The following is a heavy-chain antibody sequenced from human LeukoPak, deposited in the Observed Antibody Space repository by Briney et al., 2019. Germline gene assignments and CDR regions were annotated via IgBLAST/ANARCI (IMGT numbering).Heavy chain of an antibody. J-gene: IGHJ4*02. CDR2: VHYSGTS. Sequence: PSETLSLTCAVSGGSITSYYWSWIRQVPGKGLEWIGYVHYSGTSNYNPSLKIRVTISVDTSKNQFSLRLTSVNAADTAVYYCARGRGRDGDNLVSWSQGTLVTVSP. CDR1: GGSITSYY. CDR3: ARGRGRDGDNLVS. D-gene: IGHD5-24*01. V-gene: IGHV4-59*01.